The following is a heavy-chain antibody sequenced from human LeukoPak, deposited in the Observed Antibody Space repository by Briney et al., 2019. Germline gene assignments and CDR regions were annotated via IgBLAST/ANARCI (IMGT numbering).Heavy chain of an antibody. D-gene: IGHD5-18*01. J-gene: IGHJ6*02. CDR3: ATYRSMVSQYYYGLGV. Sequence: GGALRLSCAASVFTFSNAWMTCVRQAPGKGLEWVGRIKRKTYGGTTDYAAPVKGRFTISRDDSKNTLYLQMNSLKTEDTAVYYCATYRSMVSQYYYGLGVWGQGTTVTVSS. V-gene: IGHV3-15*01. CDR1: VFTFSNAW. CDR2: IKRKTYGGTT.